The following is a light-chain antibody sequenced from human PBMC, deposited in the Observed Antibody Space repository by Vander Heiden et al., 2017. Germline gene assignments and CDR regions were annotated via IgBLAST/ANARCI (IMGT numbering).Light chain of an antibody. CDR3: RQGLQTPFT. J-gene: IGKJ4*01. V-gene: IGKV2-28*01. Sequence: DIVMTQSPLSLPVTPGEPAFISCRSSQSLLHSNGKSYLDWYLQKPGQSPHLLIYMASNRASGVPDRFSGSGSGTDFTLKISRVEPEDVGVYYCRQGLQTPFTFGGGTKVEI. CDR2: MAS. CDR1: QSLLHSNGKSY.